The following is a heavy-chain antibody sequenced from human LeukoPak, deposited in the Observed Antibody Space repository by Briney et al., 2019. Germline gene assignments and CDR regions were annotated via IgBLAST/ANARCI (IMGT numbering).Heavy chain of an antibody. Sequence: PSETLSLTCTVSGGSISSYYWSWIRQPPGKGLEWIGEINHSGSTNYNPSLKSRVTISVDTSKNQFSLKLSSVTAADTAVYYCARGERWGSTWGYWGQGTLVTVSS. CDR2: INHSGST. CDR1: GGSISSYY. V-gene: IGHV4-34*01. CDR3: ARGERWGSTWGY. J-gene: IGHJ4*02. D-gene: IGHD7-27*01.